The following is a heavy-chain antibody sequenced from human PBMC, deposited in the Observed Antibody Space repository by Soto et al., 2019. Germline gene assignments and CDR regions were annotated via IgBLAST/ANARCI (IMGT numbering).Heavy chain of an antibody. Sequence: EVQLVESGGGLVQPGGSLRLSCAASGFTFSSYSMSWVRQAPGKGLEWVSYISSTRTTIYYADSVKGRFTISRANAKNSLYLHMNSLSAEDTAVYYCARDRGCSGGICYRDLGYWGQGTLVTVSS. CDR3: ARDRGCSGGICYRDLGY. J-gene: IGHJ4*02. CDR1: GFTFSSYS. D-gene: IGHD2-15*01. CDR2: ISSTRTTI. V-gene: IGHV3-48*01.